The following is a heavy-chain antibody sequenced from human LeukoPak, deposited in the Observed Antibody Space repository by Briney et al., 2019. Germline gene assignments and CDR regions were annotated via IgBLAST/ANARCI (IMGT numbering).Heavy chain of an antibody. CDR3: ARGGSGGDPPHY. J-gene: IGHJ4*02. CDR1: GFTFSSYD. V-gene: IGHV3-13*01. D-gene: IGHD3-10*01. Sequence: GGSLRLSCAASGFTFSSYDMHWVRQATGKGLEWVSAIGTAGDTYYPGSVKGRFTISRENAKNSLYLQMNSLRAGDTAVYYCARGGSGGDPPHYWGQGTLVTVSS. CDR2: IGTAGDT.